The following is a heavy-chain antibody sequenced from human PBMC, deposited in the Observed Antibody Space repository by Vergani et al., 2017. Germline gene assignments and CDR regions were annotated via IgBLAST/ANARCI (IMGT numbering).Heavy chain of an antibody. D-gene: IGHD3-3*01. Sequence: HVQLVESGGGVVQPGRSLRLSCAASGFTFSSYGLPWVRHAPGKGLEWVAVIWYDGSNKYYADSVKGRFTISRDNSKNTLYLQMNSLRAEDTAVYYCARDGSGGQSSPNPNPLDYWGQGTLVTVSS. CDR3: ARDGSGGQSSPNPNPLDY. J-gene: IGHJ4*02. V-gene: IGHV3-33*01. CDR1: GFTFSSYG. CDR2: IWYDGSNK.